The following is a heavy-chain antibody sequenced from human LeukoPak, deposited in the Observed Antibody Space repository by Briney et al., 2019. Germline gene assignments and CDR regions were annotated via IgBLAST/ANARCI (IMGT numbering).Heavy chain of an antibody. J-gene: IGHJ3*02. CDR1: GFTFSSYG. V-gene: IGHV3-33*01. CDR3: ARETLDAFDI. CDR2: TLYDGREK. Sequence: TGGSLRLSCAASGFTFSSYGMNWVRQAPGPGLEWVAVTLYDGREKYYADSVKGRFTISRDNSKNTLYLQMNSLRAEDTAVYYCARETLDAFDIWGQGTMVTVSS.